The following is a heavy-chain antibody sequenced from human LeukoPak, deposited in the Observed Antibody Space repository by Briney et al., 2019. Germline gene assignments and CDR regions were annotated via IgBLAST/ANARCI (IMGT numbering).Heavy chain of an antibody. Sequence: ASGKVSCKVSGYTLTDLSMHWVRQAPGKGLELRGGFDPEDGETSYAQKLQGRVTMTEDTSTNTAYMELRSMRSEDTAVYYCETHAHNYGDYGIEFDYWGQGTLVTVSS. J-gene: IGHJ4*02. CDR2: FDPEDGET. CDR3: ETHAHNYGDYGIEFDY. CDR1: GYTLTDLS. V-gene: IGHV1-24*01. D-gene: IGHD4-17*01.